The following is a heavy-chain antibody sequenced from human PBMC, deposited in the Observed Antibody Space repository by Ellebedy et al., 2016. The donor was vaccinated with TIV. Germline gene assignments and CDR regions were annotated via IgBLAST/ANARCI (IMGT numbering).Heavy chain of an antibody. V-gene: IGHV3-15*01. D-gene: IGHD3-10*01. CDR3: AWFTEFALDY. Sequence: GGSLRLSXAASGFTFRNAWMNWVRQAPGKGLEWVGRSISEADGGATRYAPPVKGRFTISRDDSKNTLYLQMNSLKSEDTATYYCAWFTEFALDYWGQGVPVTVSS. CDR1: GFTFRNAW. J-gene: IGHJ4*02. CDR2: SISEADGGAT.